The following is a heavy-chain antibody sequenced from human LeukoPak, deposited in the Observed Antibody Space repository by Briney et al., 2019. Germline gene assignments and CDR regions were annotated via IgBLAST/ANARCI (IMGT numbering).Heavy chain of an antibody. CDR1: GFTFSSYG. CDR3: AKDIIERFLEWLGYYYYYGMDV. V-gene: IGHV3-30*18. Sequence: GGSLRLPCAASGFTFSSYGMHWVRQAPGKGLEWGAVIPYDGSNKYYADSVKGRFTISRDNSKNTLYLQMNSLRAEDTAVYYCAKDIIERFLEWLGYYYYYGMDVWGQGTTVTVSS. J-gene: IGHJ6*02. CDR2: IPYDGSNK. D-gene: IGHD3-3*01.